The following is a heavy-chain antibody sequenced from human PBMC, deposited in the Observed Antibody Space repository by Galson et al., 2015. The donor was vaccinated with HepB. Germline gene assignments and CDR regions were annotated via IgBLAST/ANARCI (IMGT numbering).Heavy chain of an antibody. CDR3: ARVMGYCSGGSCYSSHYYYYGMDV. CDR2: ISYDGSNK. V-gene: IGHV3-30-3*01. J-gene: IGHJ6*02. CDR1: GFTFSSYA. D-gene: IGHD2-15*01. Sequence: SLRLSCAASGFTFSSYAMHWVRQAPGKGLEWVAVISYDGSNKYYADSVKGRFTISRDNSKNTLYLQMNSLRAEDTAVYYCARVMGYCSGGSCYSSHYYYYGMDVWGQGTTVTVSS.